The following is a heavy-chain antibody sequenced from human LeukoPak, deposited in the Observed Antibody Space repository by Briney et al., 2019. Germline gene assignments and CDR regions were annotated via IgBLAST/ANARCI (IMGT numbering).Heavy chain of an antibody. Sequence: GGSLRLSCAASGFTFSSSAMSWVRQAPGKGLEWVSNISGSGSGGSTYYADSVKGRFTISRDNSKNTLYLQMNSLRAEDTAVYYCAKVRYFDWLFLDYWGQGTLVTVSS. D-gene: IGHD3-9*01. CDR2: ISGSGSGGST. V-gene: IGHV3-23*01. CDR3: AKVRYFDWLFLDY. J-gene: IGHJ4*02. CDR1: GFTFSSSA.